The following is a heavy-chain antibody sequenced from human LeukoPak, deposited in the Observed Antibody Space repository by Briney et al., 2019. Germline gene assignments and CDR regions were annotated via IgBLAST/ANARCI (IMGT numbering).Heavy chain of an antibody. V-gene: IGHV3-48*03. Sequence: GGSLRLSRAASGFTFSSYEMNWVRQAPGKGLEWVSYISSSGSTIYYADSVKGRFTISRDNAKNSLYLQMNSLRAEDTAVYYCASLSGSNSDYWGQGTLVTVSS. CDR2: ISSSGSTI. CDR3: ASLSGSNSDY. CDR1: GFTFSSYE. J-gene: IGHJ4*02. D-gene: IGHD1/OR15-1a*01.